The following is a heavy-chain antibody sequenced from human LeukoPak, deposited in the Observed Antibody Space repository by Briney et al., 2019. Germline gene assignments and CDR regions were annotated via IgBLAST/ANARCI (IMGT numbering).Heavy chain of an antibody. J-gene: IGHJ6*03. CDR1: GGSFSGYY. Sequence: SETLSLTCAVYGGSFSGYYWSWIRQPPGKGLEWIGEINHSGSTNYNPSLKSRVTISVDTSKNQFSLKLSSVTAADTAVYYCAREGDYYGSGSYYYYYYYMDVWGKGTTVTVSS. V-gene: IGHV4-34*01. CDR3: AREGDYYGSGSYYYYYYYMDV. D-gene: IGHD3-10*01. CDR2: INHSGST.